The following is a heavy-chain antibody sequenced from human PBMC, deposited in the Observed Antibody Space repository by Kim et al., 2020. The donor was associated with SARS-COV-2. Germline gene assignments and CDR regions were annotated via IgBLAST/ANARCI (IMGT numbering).Heavy chain of an antibody. CDR3: ARDHCSRLRGLTSSYY. CDR1: GFTFSSYA. CDR2: ISYDGSNK. D-gene: IGHD2-21*01. V-gene: IGHV3-30-3*01. J-gene: IGHJ6*01. Sequence: GGSLRLSCAASGFTFSSYAMHWVRQAPGKGLEWVAVISYDGSNKYYADSVKGRFTISRDNSKNTLYLQMNSLRAEDTALYYCARDHCSRLRGLTSSYY.